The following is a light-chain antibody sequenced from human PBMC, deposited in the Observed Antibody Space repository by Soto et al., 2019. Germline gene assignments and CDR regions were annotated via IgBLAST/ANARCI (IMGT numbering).Light chain of an antibody. Sequence: SVLTHPPSVSGAPWHRVTISFTGSSSNIGAGYDVHWYQQRPGTAPKLLIFGNINRPSGVPDRFSGSKSGTSASLAITGLQAEDEGDYYCQSYDSTLSARYVFGTGTKVTVL. CDR1: SSNIGAGYD. J-gene: IGLJ1*01. V-gene: IGLV1-40*01. CDR2: GNI. CDR3: QSYDSTLSARYV.